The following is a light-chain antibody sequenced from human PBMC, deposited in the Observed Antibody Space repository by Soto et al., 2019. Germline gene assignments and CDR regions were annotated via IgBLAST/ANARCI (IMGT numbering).Light chain of an antibody. V-gene: IGKV1-5*03. Sequence: DIQMTQSPSTLSASVGDRVTITCRASQSISIWLAWYQHKPGKAPKLLIYKASSLESGVPSRFSGSGSGTEFTLTISSLQPDDCATYYCQQYNRYWTFGQGTKVEIK. J-gene: IGKJ1*01. CDR2: KAS. CDR1: QSISIW. CDR3: QQYNRYWT.